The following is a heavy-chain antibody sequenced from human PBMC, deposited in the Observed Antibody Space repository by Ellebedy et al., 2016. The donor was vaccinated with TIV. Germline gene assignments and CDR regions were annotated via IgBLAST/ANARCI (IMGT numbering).Heavy chain of an antibody. J-gene: IGHJ5*02. CDR1: GGSFSGYY. CDR2: INHSGST. V-gene: IGHV4-34*01. CDR3: ARRDRYCSSTSCYDWFDP. Sequence: GSLRLXCAVYGGSFSGYYWSWIRQPPGKGLEWIGEINHSGSTNYNPSLKSRVTISVDKSKNQFSLKLSSVTAADTAVYYCARRDRYCSSTSCYDWFDPWGQGTLVTVSS. D-gene: IGHD2-2*01.